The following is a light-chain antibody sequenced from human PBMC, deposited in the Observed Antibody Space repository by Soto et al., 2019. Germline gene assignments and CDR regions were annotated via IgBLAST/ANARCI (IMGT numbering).Light chain of an antibody. CDR1: QTVTSNY. CDR3: QQYSNWPPIT. V-gene: IGKV3-20*01. J-gene: IGKJ5*01. Sequence: EIVLTQSPGTLSLSPGERATLSCGASQTVTSNYLAWYQQKPGQAPRLLIFGASTRATGIPDRFSGSGSGTDFTLTISRLEPEDFAVYYCQQYSNWPPITFGQGTRLEIK. CDR2: GAS.